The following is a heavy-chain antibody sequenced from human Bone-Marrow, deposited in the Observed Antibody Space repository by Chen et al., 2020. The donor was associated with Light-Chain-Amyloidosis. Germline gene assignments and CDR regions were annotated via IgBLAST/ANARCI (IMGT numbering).Heavy chain of an antibody. D-gene: IGHD3-22*01. CDR1: GFALSAGGEG. Sequence: QITLKESGPTLVRRTQTLTLTCIFSGFALSAGGEGVGWIRQPPGKALECLAVIYWSGDKRYSPSLKSRLTITKDTSRNPVVLTMTNMDPFDTATYYCARTVHHYDNSGHLWDGFDIWGQGTAVTVSS. V-gene: IGHV2-5*01. J-gene: IGHJ3*02. CDR3: ARTVHHYDNSGHLWDGFDI. CDR2: IYWSGDK.